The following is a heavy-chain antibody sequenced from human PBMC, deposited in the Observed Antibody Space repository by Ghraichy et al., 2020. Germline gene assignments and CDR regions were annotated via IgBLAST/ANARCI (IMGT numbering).Heavy chain of an antibody. V-gene: IGHV3-21*01. Sequence: GGSRRLSCAASGFTFSSYSMNWVRQAPGKGLEWVSSISSSSSYIYYADSVKGRFTISRDNAKNSLYLQMNSLRAEDTAVYYCARGIVGATFLDYWGQGTLVTVSS. D-gene: IGHD1-26*01. CDR1: GFTFSSYS. J-gene: IGHJ4*02. CDR2: ISSSSSYI. CDR3: ARGIVGATFLDY.